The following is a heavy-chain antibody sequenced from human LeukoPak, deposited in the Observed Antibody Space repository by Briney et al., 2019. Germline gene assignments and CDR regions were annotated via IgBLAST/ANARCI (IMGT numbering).Heavy chain of an antibody. CDR2: IYYSGST. V-gene: IGHV4-59*01. CDR3: ARGGYDAFDI. CDR1: GGSISSYY. Sequence: SETLSLTCTVSGGSISSYYWSWIRQPPGKGLEWIGYIYYSGSTNYNPSLKSRVTISVDTSKNQFSLKLSSVTAADTAVYYCARGGYDAFDIWGQGTRVTVSS. D-gene: IGHD6-25*01. J-gene: IGHJ3*02.